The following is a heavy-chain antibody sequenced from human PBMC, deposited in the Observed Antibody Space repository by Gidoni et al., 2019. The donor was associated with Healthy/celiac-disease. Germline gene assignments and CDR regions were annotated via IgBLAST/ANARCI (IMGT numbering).Heavy chain of an antibody. CDR3: AKGDYCSSTSCYPRAFDY. D-gene: IGHD2-2*01. CDR2: ISGSGGST. CDR1: GFTFSSSA. V-gene: IGHV3-23*01. J-gene: IGHJ4*02. Sequence: EVPLLEYGGGLVQPGGSLRLSCAASGFTFSSSARRWVRPAPGKGLAWVSAISGSGGSTYYAYSVKVRFTISRDNSKNTLYLQMNSLRAEDTAVYYCAKGDYCSSTSCYPRAFDYWGQGTLVTVSS.